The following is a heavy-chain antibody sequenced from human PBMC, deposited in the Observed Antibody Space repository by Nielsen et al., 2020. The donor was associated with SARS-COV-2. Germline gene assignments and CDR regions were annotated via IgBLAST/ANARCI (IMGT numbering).Heavy chain of an antibody. J-gene: IGHJ4*02. Sequence: GESLKISCVASGFTFSSHWMHWVRQVPGKGLLWLSRINNDGSSTSYADSVKGRFTISRDNAKNTLWLEMNSLRVDDKAVYYCVGDTGGRWGELWGQGTLVTVSS. D-gene: IGHD2-15*01. CDR2: INNDGSST. CDR3: VGDTGGRWGEL. V-gene: IGHV3-74*01. CDR1: GFTFSSHW.